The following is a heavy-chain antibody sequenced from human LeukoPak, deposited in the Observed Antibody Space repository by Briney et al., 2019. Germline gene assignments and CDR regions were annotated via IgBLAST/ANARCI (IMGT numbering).Heavy chain of an antibody. D-gene: IGHD3-10*01. J-gene: IGHJ4*02. Sequence: SHTLSLTCSISGYSVSINSAALNWIRQAPSRGLEWLGRTYYGSRWYNDYAVSVKSRITINPDTSKNQFSLQLNSVTPEDTAVYYCAREPLYYYGSGSYYNEEVYWGQGALVTVSS. V-gene: IGHV6-1*01. CDR3: AREPLYYYGSGSYYNEEVY. CDR1: GYSVSINSAA. CDR2: TYYGSRWYN.